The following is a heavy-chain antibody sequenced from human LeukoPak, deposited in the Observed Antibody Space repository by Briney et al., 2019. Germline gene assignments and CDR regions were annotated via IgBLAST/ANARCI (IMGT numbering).Heavy chain of an antibody. J-gene: IGHJ4*02. CDR2: IRYDGSNK. V-gene: IGHV3-30*02. CDR3: AKDRPKNPRSKTFHCSSTSCSGDY. CDR1: GFTFSSYG. D-gene: IGHD2-2*01. Sequence: GGSLRLSCAASGFTFSSYGMHWVRQAPGKGLEWVAFIRYDGSNKYYADSVKGRFTISRDNSKNTLYLQMNSLRAEDTAVYYCAKDRPKNPRSKTFHCSSTSCSGDYWGQGTLVTVSS.